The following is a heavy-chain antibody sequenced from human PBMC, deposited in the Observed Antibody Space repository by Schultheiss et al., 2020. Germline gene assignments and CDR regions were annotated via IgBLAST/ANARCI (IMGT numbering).Heavy chain of an antibody. V-gene: IGHV4-61*01. CDR1: GGSISSGSYY. D-gene: IGHD3-3*01. Sequence: SETLSLTCTVSGGSISSGSYYWSWIRQPPGKGLEWIGEINHSGSTNYNPSLKSRVTISVDTSKNQFSLKLSSVTAADTAVYYCARVRVRFLEWLFQYYYMDVWGKGTTVTVSS. CDR3: ARVRVRFLEWLFQYYYMDV. CDR2: INHSGST. J-gene: IGHJ6*03.